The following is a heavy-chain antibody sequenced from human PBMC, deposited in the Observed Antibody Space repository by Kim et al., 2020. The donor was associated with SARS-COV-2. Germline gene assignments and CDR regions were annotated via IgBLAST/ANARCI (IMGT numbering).Heavy chain of an antibody. J-gene: IGHJ4*02. Sequence: ASVKVSCKASGYTFTAYFLHWVRRAPGQGLEWVGRVAAGSGTIHYAQKFQGRVTMTRDTSTSTVYMELSSLNFEDTAMYYCVRELPGGYFDYWGQGTPVT. CDR2: VAAGSGTI. CDR1: GYTFTAYF. D-gene: IGHD2-15*01. V-gene: IGHV1-46*01. CDR3: VRELPGGYFDY.